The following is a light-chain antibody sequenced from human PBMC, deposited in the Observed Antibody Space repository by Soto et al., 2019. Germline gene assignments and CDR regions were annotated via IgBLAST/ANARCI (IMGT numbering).Light chain of an antibody. CDR1: QSISSY. V-gene: IGKV1-39*01. CDR2: AAS. Sequence: DIQMTQSPSSVGDRVTITCRASQSISSYLNWYQQKPGKAPKLLIYAASSLQSGVPSRFSGSGSGTDFTLTISSLQPEDFATYYCQQSYSTPVTFGQGTRLEIK. CDR3: QQSYSTPVT. J-gene: IGKJ5*01.